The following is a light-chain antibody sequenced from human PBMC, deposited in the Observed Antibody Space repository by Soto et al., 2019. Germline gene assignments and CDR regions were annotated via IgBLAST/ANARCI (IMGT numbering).Light chain of an antibody. J-gene: IGLJ2*01. V-gene: IGLV2-14*01. CDR2: GVS. Sequence: QSALTQPASVSGSPGQSITISCTGTDSDVGGYNYVSWYQQHPGKAPKLLIYGVSDRPSGVSNRFSGSKSANTASLTITGLQDDDDADYYCSSFNSSITRHVLFGGGTKLTVL. CDR3: SSFNSSITRHVL. CDR1: DSDVGGYNY.